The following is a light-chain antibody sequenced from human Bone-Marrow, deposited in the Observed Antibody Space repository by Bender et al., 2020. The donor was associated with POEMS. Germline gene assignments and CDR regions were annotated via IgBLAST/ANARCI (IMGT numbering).Light chain of an antibody. CDR1: SSDVGSYNL. J-gene: IGLJ2*01. V-gene: IGLV2-23*01. CDR3: CSYAGGVI. Sequence: QSALTQPASVSGSPGQSITISCTGTSSDVGSYNLVSWYQQHPGKAPKLMIYDGSKRPSGVSTRFSGSKSGNTASLTISGLQAEDEADYYCCSYAGGVIFGGGTKLTVL. CDR2: DGS.